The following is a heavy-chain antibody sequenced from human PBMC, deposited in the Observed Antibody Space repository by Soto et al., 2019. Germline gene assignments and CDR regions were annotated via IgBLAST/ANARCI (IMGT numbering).Heavy chain of an antibody. D-gene: IGHD3-3*01. CDR2: MNPNSGNT. CDR1: GYTFTSYD. J-gene: IGHJ6*03. V-gene: IGHV1-8*01. Sequence: GASVKVSCKASGYTFTSYDINWVRQATGQGLEWMGWMNPNSGNTGYAQKFQGRVTMTRNTSISTAYMELSSLRSEDTAVYYCARGLNSVLRFLEWLPQKTDYYYMHVWGKGTTVTVSS. CDR3: ARGLNSVLRFLEWLPQKTDYYYMHV.